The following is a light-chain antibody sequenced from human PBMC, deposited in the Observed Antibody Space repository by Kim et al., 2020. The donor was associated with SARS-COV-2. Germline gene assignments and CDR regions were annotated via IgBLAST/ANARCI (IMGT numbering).Light chain of an antibody. J-gene: IGKJ4*01. Sequence: DIQMTQSPSSLSASVGDRVTITCRASQAIFHLLAWYQQNPSKPPKVLIYGASSLHPGVPSRFSGSGSGTDFTLTISSLQPEDFATYYCQQYDSYPLTFGGGTKVDIK. CDR1: QAIFHL. CDR2: GAS. V-gene: IGKV1D-16*01. CDR3: QQYDSYPLT.